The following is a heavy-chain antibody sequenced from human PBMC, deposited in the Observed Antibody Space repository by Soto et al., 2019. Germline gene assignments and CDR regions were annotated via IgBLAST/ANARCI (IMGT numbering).Heavy chain of an antibody. V-gene: IGHV4-4*02. D-gene: IGHD3-22*01. CDR2: IYHSGST. Sequence: SETLSLTCAVSGGSISSSNWWSWVRQPPGKGLEWIGEIYHSGSTNYNPSLKSRVTISVDKSKNQFSLKLSSVTAADTAVYYCARRALGYYDSSGPTYWGQGTLVTVSS. CDR3: ARRALGYYDSSGPTY. J-gene: IGHJ4*02. CDR1: GGSISSSNW.